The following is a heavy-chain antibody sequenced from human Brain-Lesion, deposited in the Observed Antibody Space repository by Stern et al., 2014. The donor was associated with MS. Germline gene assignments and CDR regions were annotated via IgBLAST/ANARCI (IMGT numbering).Heavy chain of an antibody. J-gene: IGHJ4*02. CDR3: ARDIAGSSAYFAY. Sequence: VQLVQSGGDLVQPGRSLRLSCAAFGFTFDDYYMHWVRQAPGKGLEWVAGISSNSGTIGYADSVQGRFTTSRDNAYSSLYLQMNSLRPEDTALYYCARDIAGSSAYFAYWGQGTLVAVSS. CDR1: GFTFDDYY. V-gene: IGHV3-9*01. CDR2: ISSNSGTI. D-gene: IGHD3-10*01.